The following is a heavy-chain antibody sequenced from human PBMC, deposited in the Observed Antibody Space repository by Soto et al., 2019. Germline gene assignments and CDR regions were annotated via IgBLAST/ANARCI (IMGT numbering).Heavy chain of an antibody. D-gene: IGHD3-9*01. CDR1: GFTFHNYA. CDR3: AKDPYVSLAGYNNWFDP. Sequence: EVQLVESGGALVQPGRSLRLSCAASGFTFHNYAMHWVRQAPGKGLEWVVGISWNSGNIDFGDSVTGRFTISRDNAKNSLYLQMNILRPEDTAVYYCAKDPYVSLAGYNNWFDPWGQGTLVTVSS. V-gene: IGHV3-9*01. CDR2: ISWNSGNI. J-gene: IGHJ5*02.